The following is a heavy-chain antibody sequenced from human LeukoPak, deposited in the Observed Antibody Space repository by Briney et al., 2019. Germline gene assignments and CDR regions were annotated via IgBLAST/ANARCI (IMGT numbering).Heavy chain of an antibody. CDR3: AREAPYSSDDY. CDR1: GYTFTIYG. V-gene: IGHV1-18*01. D-gene: IGHD6-25*01. CDR2: INGYNGNT. J-gene: IGHJ4*02. Sequence: ASVKVSCKASGYTFTIYGISWVRQAPGQGLEWMGWINGYNGNTNYAQKFQGRVTMTTDTSTSTAYMELRSLKSDDTAVYYCAREAPYSSDDYWGQGTPVTVSS.